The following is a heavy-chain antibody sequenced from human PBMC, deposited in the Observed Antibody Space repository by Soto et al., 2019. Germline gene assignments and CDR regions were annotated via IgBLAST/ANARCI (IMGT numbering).Heavy chain of an antibody. CDR3: AKKYCSGGSCYIHDDPFDY. CDR1: GFTFSSYA. V-gene: IGHV3-23*01. J-gene: IGHJ4*02. D-gene: IGHD2-15*01. Sequence: EVQLLESGGGLVQPGGSLRLSCAASGFTFSSYAMSWVRQAPGKGLEWVSAISGSGGSTYYADSVKGRFTIFRDNYKKTLYLQMNSLRAEDTAVYYCAKKYCSGGSCYIHDDPFDYRGQGTLVTGSS. CDR2: ISGSGGST.